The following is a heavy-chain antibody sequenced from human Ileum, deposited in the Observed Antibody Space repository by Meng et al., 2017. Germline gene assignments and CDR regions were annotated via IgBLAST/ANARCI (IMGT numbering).Heavy chain of an antibody. V-gene: IGHV4-39*07. CDR2: VQNCGST. CDR3: ARDGRHWGESPFDP. J-gene: IGHJ5*02. Sequence: QVQLHESGPGLVKSSETLPLPFTVSSASFSNTVYFWGWIRQSPGKGLEWLGSVQNCGSTAYNPSLKSRVTVSLDTSKNQFSLKLTSVTAADTAVYFCARDGRHWGESPFDPWGQGTLVTVSS. CDR1: SASFSNTVYF. D-gene: IGHD7-27*01.